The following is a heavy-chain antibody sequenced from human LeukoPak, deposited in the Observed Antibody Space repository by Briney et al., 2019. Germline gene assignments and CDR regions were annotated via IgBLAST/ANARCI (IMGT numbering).Heavy chain of an antibody. D-gene: IGHD3-22*01. Sequence: ASVKVSCKASGYTFIGYHVHWVRQAPGQGLEWMGWINPNSGDTNYAQKFQGRVTMTRDTSISTAYMELSSLRSDDTAVYFCARRYYDSSGYFIDYWGQGTLVTVSS. V-gene: IGHV1-2*02. CDR1: GYTFIGYH. CDR2: INPNSGDT. J-gene: IGHJ4*02. CDR3: ARRYYDSSGYFIDY.